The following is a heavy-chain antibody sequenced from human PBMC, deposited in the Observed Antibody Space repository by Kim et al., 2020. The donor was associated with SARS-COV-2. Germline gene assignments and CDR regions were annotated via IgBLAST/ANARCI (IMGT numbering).Heavy chain of an antibody. CDR2: IKSKTDGGTT. Sequence: GGSLRLSCAASGFTFSNAWMSWVRQAPGKGLEWVGRIKSKTDGGTTDYAAPVKGRFTISRDDSKNTLYLQMNSLKTEDTAVYYCTTAGGYSGYEREYYFDYWGQGTLVTVSS. CDR3: TTAGGYSGYEREYYFDY. CDR1: GFTFSNAW. V-gene: IGHV3-15*01. J-gene: IGHJ4*02. D-gene: IGHD5-12*01.